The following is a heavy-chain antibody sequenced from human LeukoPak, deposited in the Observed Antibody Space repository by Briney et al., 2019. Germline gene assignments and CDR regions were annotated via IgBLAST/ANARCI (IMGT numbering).Heavy chain of an antibody. Sequence: PGGSLRLSCAASGFTFSSYSMNWVRRAPGKGLEWVSSISSSSSYIYYADSVKGRFTISRDNAKNSLYLQMNSLRAEDTAVYYCARDRMGDTAMVTGNWGQGTLVTVSS. J-gene: IGHJ4*02. CDR3: ARDRMGDTAMVTGN. D-gene: IGHD5-18*01. V-gene: IGHV3-21*01. CDR1: GFTFSSYS. CDR2: ISSSSSYI.